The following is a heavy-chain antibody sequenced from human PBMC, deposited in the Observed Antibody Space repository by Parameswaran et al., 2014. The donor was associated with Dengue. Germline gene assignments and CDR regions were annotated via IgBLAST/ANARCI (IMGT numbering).Heavy chain of an antibody. V-gene: IGHV3-21*01. Sequence: VRQAPGRGLEWVSSISSSSSYIYYADSVKGRFTISRDNAKNSLYLQMNSLRAEDTAVYYCARDPNWNYVWFDPWGQGTLVTVSS. J-gene: IGHJ5*02. CDR2: ISSSSSYI. CDR3: ARDPNWNYVWFDP. D-gene: IGHD1-7*01.